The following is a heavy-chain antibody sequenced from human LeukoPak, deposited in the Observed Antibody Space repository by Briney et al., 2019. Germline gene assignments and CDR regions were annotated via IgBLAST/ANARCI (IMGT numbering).Heavy chain of an antibody. Sequence: PSETLSLTCTVSGGSIGTYYWSWIRQLAGKGLEWIGRIYTSGNTKYNPSLKSRVTISVDTSKNQFSLKLTSLTAADTAIYYCARDSGRRGYPEYSFDYWGQGTLVTVSS. CDR1: GGSIGTYY. CDR3: ARDSGRRGYPEYSFDY. V-gene: IGHV4-4*07. J-gene: IGHJ4*02. D-gene: IGHD3-10*01. CDR2: IYTSGNT.